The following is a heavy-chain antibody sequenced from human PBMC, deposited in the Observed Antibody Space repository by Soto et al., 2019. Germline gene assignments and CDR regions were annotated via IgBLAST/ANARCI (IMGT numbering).Heavy chain of an antibody. CDR3: ARALYYYDSSGYRRYYGMDV. D-gene: IGHD3-22*01. CDR1: FGYISSGDYY. Sequence: SEPQSLTCPFSFGYISSGDYYFSSIRQPPGNFLEWIGYIYYSGSTYYNPSLKSRVTISVDTSKNQFSLKLSSVTAADTAVYYCARALYYYDSSGYRRYYGMDVWGQGTTVTVSS. V-gene: IGHV4-30-4*01. J-gene: IGHJ6*02. CDR2: IYYSGST.